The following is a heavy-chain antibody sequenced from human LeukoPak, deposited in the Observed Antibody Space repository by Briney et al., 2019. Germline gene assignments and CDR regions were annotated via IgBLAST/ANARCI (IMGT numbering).Heavy chain of an antibody. V-gene: IGHV3-7*03. D-gene: IGHD6-13*01. CDR1: GFSFSGYW. Sequence: GGSLRLSCAASGFSFSGYWMSWVRQAPGKGLEWVANIKQDGSEKYYVDSVKGRFTISRDNAKNSLYLQMNSLRVEDTAVYYCARELQLAFRSGWFDPWGQGTLVTVSS. CDR3: ARELQLAFRSGWFDP. CDR2: IKQDGSEK. J-gene: IGHJ5*02.